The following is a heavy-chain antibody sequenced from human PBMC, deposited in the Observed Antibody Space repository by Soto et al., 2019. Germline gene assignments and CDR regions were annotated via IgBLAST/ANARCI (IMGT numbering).Heavy chain of an antibody. J-gene: IGHJ4*02. CDR3: ARDDDYEANAFDY. CDR2: IWNDGIRK. Sequence: GGSLRLSCAASGFTFSRYGMHWVRQAPGKGLEWVALIWNDGIRKVYVDSVKGRFTLSRDNSKNTLDLKMNSLRAEDTAVDYCARDDDYEANAFDYWGPGTLVTVS. V-gene: IGHV3-33*01. CDR1: GFTFSRYG. D-gene: IGHD3-22*01.